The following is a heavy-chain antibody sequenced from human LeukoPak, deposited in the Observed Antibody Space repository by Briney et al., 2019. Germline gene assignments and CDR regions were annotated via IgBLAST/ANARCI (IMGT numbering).Heavy chain of an antibody. J-gene: IGHJ4*02. Sequence: GASVKVSCKASGYTFIAYYIHWVRQAPGQGLEWMGWINPNNGDTNYAQKFQGRVTMTRDTPITTAYMELSRLRSDDTAVYYCARDERYDSSGYPFDYWGLGTLVTVSS. CDR2: INPNNGDT. D-gene: IGHD3-22*01. V-gene: IGHV1-2*02. CDR3: ARDERYDSSGYPFDY. CDR1: GYTFIAYY.